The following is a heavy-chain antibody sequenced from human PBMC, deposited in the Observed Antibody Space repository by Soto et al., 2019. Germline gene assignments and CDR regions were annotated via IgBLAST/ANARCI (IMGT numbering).Heavy chain of an antibody. CDR3: ASFRDQFKPASILY. Sequence: QVQLQESGPGLVKPSQTLSLICTVSGDSINSGGAYWTWIRQHPGKGLEWIGYIYYSGSTYYNPYLKSRVIISVDTCKNQFSLKLTSVTAADTALYYCASFRDQFKPASILYWCQGTMVTVSS. D-gene: IGHD6-6*01. V-gene: IGHV4-31*03. CDR1: GDSINSGGAY. J-gene: IGHJ4*02. CDR2: IYYSGST.